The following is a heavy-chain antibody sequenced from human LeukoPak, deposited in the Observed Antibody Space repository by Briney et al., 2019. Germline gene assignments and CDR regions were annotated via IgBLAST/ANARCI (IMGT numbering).Heavy chain of an antibody. CDR1: GGSISSYY. J-gene: IGHJ6*03. CDR2: IYYSGST. V-gene: IGHV4-59*01. Sequence: SETLSLTCTVSGGSISSYYWSWIRRPPGKGLEWIGYIYYSGSTNYNPSLKSRVTISVDTSKNQFSLKLSSVTAADTAVYYCAREGGWGQLPTYYYMDVWGKGTTVTVSS. CDR3: AREGGWGQLPTYYYMDV. D-gene: IGHD2-2*01.